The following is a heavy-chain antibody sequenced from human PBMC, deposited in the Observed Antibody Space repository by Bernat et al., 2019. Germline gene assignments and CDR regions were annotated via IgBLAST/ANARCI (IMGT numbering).Heavy chain of an antibody. CDR1: GFTFSRYV. Sequence: EVQLLESGGGLVQPGGSLRLSCAASGFTFSRYVMNWVRQAPGKGLEWVSTISDSGYSTYYADSVKGRFTISRDNSKNTLYLQMNSLRAEDTAVYYCAKRADFNAFDIWGQGTTVTVSS. V-gene: IGHV3-23*01. J-gene: IGHJ3*02. CDR3: AKRADFNAFDI. D-gene: IGHD2/OR15-2a*01. CDR2: ISDSGYST.